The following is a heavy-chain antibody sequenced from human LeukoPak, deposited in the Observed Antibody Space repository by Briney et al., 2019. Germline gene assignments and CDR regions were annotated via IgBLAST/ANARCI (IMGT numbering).Heavy chain of an antibody. CDR3: ARDPAKFWSGHDY. J-gene: IGHJ4*02. V-gene: IGHV3-30*03. CDR1: GFTFSSYG. Sequence: PGRSLRLSCTASGFTFSSYGMHWFRQAPGKGLEWVAVISYDGSNKYYADSVKGRFTISRDNSKNTLYVQMNSLRAEDTAVYYCARDPAKFWSGHDYWGQGTLVTVSS. CDR2: ISYDGSNK. D-gene: IGHD3-3*01.